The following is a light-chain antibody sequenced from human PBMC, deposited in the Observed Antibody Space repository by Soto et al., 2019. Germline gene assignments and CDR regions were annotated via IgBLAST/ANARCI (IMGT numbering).Light chain of an antibody. CDR3: QSYDTTLSGLV. CDR1: SSDVGDYEH. V-gene: IGLV2-18*02. CDR2: DNI. J-gene: IGLJ3*02. Sequence: QSALTQPPSVSGSPGQSVTISCTVTSSDVGDYEHVSWYQQAPGTAPKLLIYDNIHRPSGVPDRFSGSKSDTSASLAITGLQAEDEADYYCQSYDTTLSGLVFGGGTKLTVL.